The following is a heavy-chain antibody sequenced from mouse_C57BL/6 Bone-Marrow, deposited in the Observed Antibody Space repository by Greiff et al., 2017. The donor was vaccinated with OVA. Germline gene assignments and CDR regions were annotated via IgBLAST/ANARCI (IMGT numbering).Heavy chain of an antibody. J-gene: IGHJ3*01. CDR1: GYAFTNYL. Sequence: QVQLQQSGAELVRPGTSVKVSCKASGYAFTNYLIEWVKQRPGQGLEWIGVINPGSGGTNYNEKFKGKATLTADKSSSTAYMQLSRLTSEDSAVYFCARKSEGLTTGPWFAYWGQGTLVTVSA. V-gene: IGHV1-54*01. D-gene: IGHD1-1*01. CDR2: INPGSGGT. CDR3: ARKSEGLTTGPWFAY.